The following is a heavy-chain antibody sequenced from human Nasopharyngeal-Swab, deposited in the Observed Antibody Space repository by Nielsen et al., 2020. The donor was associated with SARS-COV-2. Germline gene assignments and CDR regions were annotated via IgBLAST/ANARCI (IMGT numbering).Heavy chain of an antibody. CDR2: ISGSGGTI. Sequence: GSLKISCAASGFTFSDYYMSWIRQAPGKGLEYMSYISGSGGTIYYGDSMKGRFTISRDNAKNSLYLQMNSLRAEDTAVYYCARDRANWDFDYWGQGTLVTVSS. V-gene: IGHV3-11*04. CDR3: ARDRANWDFDY. CDR1: GFTFSDYY. J-gene: IGHJ4*02. D-gene: IGHD7-27*01.